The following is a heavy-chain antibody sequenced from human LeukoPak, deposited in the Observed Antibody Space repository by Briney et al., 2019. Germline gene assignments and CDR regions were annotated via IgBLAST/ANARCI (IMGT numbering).Heavy chain of an antibody. D-gene: IGHD1-26*01. V-gene: IGHV3-7*01. CDR3: ARSGRGGAFDI. J-gene: IGHJ3*02. CDR1: GFTFSTYW. CDR2: IKADGGEK. Sequence: GGSLRLSCAASGFTFSTYWMNWFRQTPGKGLEWVAKIKADGGEKDHVASVKGRFTISGDNAKNTQYLQMSSLRAEDTAVYYCARSGRGGAFDIWGQGTMVTVSS.